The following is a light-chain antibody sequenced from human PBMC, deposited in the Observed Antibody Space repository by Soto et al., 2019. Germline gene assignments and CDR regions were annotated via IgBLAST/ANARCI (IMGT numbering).Light chain of an antibody. J-gene: IGKJ4*01. Sequence: EIVLTQSPGTLSLSPGERATLSCRAIQSVSSSYLAWYQQKPGQAPRLLIYGASSRATGIPDRFSGSGSGTDFTLTISRLEPEDFAVYYCQKYGSSLLTFGGGTKVDIK. V-gene: IGKV3-20*01. CDR2: GAS. CDR1: QSVSSSY. CDR3: QKYGSSLLT.